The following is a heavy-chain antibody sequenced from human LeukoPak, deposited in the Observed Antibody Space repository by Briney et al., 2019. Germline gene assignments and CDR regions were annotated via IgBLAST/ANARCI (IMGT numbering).Heavy chain of an antibody. Sequence: SETLSLTCTVSGGSIRSSYYYWGWIRQPPGKGLEWIGSIYDSGSTYYNPSLKSRVTISVDTSKNQFSLKLNSVTAADTAVYYCARTPESGSPYYFDYWGQGTLVTVSS. CDR2: IYDSGST. J-gene: IGHJ4*02. D-gene: IGHD1-26*01. CDR3: ARTPESGSPYYFDY. CDR1: GGSIRSSYYY. V-gene: IGHV4-39*01.